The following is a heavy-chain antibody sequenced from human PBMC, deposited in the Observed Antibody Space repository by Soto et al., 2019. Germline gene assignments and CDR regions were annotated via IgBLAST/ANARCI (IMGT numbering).Heavy chain of an antibody. Sequence: QVQLQESGPGLVKPSQTLSLTCTVSGGSINSGVYCWSWIRQHPGKGLDWIGCISYGGSTSYNPSLKSRVTISVDTSKNQFSLKLTSVTAADTAVYCSGGILVWGQGALITVSS. CDR3: GGILV. D-gene: IGHD3-10*02. CDR2: ISYGGST. V-gene: IGHV4-31*03. CDR1: GGSINSGVYC. J-gene: IGHJ4*02.